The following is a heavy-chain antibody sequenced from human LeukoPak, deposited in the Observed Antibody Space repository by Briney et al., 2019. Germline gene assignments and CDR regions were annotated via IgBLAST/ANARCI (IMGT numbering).Heavy chain of an antibody. CDR1: GFTFSSYT. D-gene: IGHD3-10*01. CDR3: ARDKGTYYYGPHWFDP. J-gene: IGHJ5*02. CDR2: ISSGSSYI. V-gene: IGHV3-21*01. Sequence: PGGSLRLSCAACGFTFSSYTMNWVRQAPGKGLEWVSIISSGSSYIHYADSVKGRFTISRDNAKNSLYLQMNSLRAEDTAVYYCARDKGTYYYGPHWFDPWGQGTLVTVSS.